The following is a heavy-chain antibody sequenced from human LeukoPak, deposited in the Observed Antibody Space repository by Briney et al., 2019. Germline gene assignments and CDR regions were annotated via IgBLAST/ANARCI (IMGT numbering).Heavy chain of an antibody. CDR3: AKDISVDTAMVIGMDV. D-gene: IGHD5-18*01. J-gene: IGHJ6*04. V-gene: IGHV3-30*18. CDR1: GCTSSSYG. CDR2: ISYDGSNK. Sequence: GGSLRLSCAAPGCTSSSYGMHWGRQAPGKGLEWVAVISYDGSNKYYADSVKGRFTISRDNSKNTLYLQMNSLRAEDTAVYYCAKDISVDTAMVIGMDVWGKGTTVTVSS.